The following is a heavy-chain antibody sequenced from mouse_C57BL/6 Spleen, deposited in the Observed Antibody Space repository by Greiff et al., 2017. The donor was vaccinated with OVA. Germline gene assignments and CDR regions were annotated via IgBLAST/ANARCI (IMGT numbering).Heavy chain of an antibody. CDR3: TRKLVTWFAY. V-gene: IGHV1-15*01. J-gene: IGHJ3*01. D-gene: IGHD2-13*01. Sequence: QVQLQQSGAELVRPGASVTLSCKASGYTFTDYDMHWVKQTPVHGLEWIGAIDPETGGTAYNQKFKGKAILTADKSSSTAYMELRSLTSEDSAVYYCTRKLVTWFAYWGQGTLVTVSA. CDR2: IDPETGGT. CDR1: GYTFTDYD.